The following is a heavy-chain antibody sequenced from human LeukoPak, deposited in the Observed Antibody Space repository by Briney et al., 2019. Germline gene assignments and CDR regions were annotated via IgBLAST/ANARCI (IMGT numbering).Heavy chain of an antibody. CDR1: GFTFSNYG. CDR3: ARDRGSSGYYLSDY. CDR2: ISYDGSNK. D-gene: IGHD3-22*01. Sequence: GGSLRLSCAASGFTFSNYGMHWVRQAPGKGLEWVAVISYDGSNKYYADSVKGRFTISRDNSKNTLSLQMNSLRAEDTAVYYCARDRGSSGYYLSDYWGQGTLVTVSS. V-gene: IGHV3-30*03. J-gene: IGHJ4*02.